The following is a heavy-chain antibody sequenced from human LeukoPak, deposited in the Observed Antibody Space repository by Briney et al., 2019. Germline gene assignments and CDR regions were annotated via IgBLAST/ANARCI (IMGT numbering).Heavy chain of an antibody. V-gene: IGHV3-23*01. D-gene: IGHD6-13*01. Sequence: GGSLRLSCSASGFTFSDYAMRWVRQAPGKGLEWVSAISGSGGYTYYADSVKGRFTISRDSSKSTLYLQMNSLRAEDTAVYYCAKERGNIPAAGVFDYWGQGTLVTVCS. CDR1: GFTFSDYA. CDR2: ISGSGGYT. J-gene: IGHJ4*02. CDR3: AKERGNIPAAGVFDY.